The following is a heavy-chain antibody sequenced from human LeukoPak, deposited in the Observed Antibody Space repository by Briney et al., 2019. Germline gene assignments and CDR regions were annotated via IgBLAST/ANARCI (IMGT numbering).Heavy chain of an antibody. V-gene: IGHV1-18*01. Sequence: ASVKVSCKASGYTFTRYGITWVRQAPGQGLEWMGWISAYNGDTNYAQKLQGRVTMTTDRSTSTVYMELGSLRSDDAAVYYCARDRRYSSGWYYDSFDIWGQGTMVTVSS. CDR3: ARDRRYSSGWYYDSFDI. J-gene: IGHJ3*02. CDR1: GYTFTRYG. D-gene: IGHD6-19*01. CDR2: ISAYNGDT.